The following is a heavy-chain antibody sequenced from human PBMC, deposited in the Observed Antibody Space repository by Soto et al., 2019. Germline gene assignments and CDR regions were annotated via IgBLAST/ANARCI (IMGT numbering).Heavy chain of an antibody. CDR2: ISANGGST. V-gene: IGHV3-23*01. CDR1: GFTFSNYA. CDR3: AKGWCDS. Sequence: GGSLRLSCAASGFTFSNYAMTWVRQAPGRGLEWVSSISANGGSTYYADSVKGRFTIFRDNSKETVWLQMNSLRVEDTAVYYCAKGWCDSWGQGTRVTVSS. J-gene: IGHJ5*01.